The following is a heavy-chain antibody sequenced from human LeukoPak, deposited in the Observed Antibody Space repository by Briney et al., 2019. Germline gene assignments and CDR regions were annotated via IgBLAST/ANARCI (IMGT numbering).Heavy chain of an antibody. J-gene: IGHJ4*02. Sequence: GGSLRLSCAASGFTFSNAWMTWVRQAPGKGLECVANIKQDGSDIYYMDSVKGRFTISRDNARNSLYLQMNNLRSEDTALYYCARGPGWLTDFWGQGTQVTVSS. CDR2: IKQDGSDI. CDR1: GFTFSNAW. V-gene: IGHV3-7*05. D-gene: IGHD3-22*01. CDR3: ARGPGWLTDF.